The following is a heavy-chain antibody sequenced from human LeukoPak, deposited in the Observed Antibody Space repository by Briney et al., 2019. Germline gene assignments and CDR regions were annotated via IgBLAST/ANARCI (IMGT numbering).Heavy chain of an antibody. J-gene: IGHJ4*02. CDR2: INPNSGGT. Sequence: ASVKVSCKASGYTFTGYYMHWVRRAPGQGLEWMGWINPNSGGTNYAQKFQGRVTMTRDTSISTAYMELSRLRSDDTAVYYCARDLHPNYYDSSGYYFDYWGQGTLVTVSS. D-gene: IGHD3-22*01. V-gene: IGHV1-2*02. CDR1: GYTFTGYY. CDR3: ARDLHPNYYDSSGYYFDY.